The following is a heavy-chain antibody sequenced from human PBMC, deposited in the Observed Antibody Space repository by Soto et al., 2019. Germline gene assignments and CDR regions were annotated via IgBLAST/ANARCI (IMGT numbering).Heavy chain of an antibody. CDR1: GYTFSAYG. CDR3: ERVRSTTDRYYAHHFDA. CDR2: ISVYTGNT. J-gene: IGHJ6*03. Sequence: QVQLLQSGGEVTKPGASVKVSCKSSGYTFSAYGVSWVRQAPGQGLEWLGWISVYTGNTKQAQKFQDRVTLTTEPSTATAYLELRSLRSDATAVKYCERVRSTTDRYYAHHFDAWGKGTTVTVS. V-gene: IGHV1-18*04. D-gene: IGHD3-3*01.